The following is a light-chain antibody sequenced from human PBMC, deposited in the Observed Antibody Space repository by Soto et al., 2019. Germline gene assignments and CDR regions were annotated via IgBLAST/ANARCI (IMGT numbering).Light chain of an antibody. Sequence: DIKMTQSPSSLSASIGDRVTITCQASQDIRNYVNWYQQKPGKAPKLLIYDASKLETGVTSTFSGSGYGTDYIFTISSLEPEDFATSYCQQHDDLPYSFGQGTKLEIK. CDR2: DAS. J-gene: IGKJ2*03. CDR3: QQHDDLPYS. V-gene: IGKV1-33*01. CDR1: QDIRNY.